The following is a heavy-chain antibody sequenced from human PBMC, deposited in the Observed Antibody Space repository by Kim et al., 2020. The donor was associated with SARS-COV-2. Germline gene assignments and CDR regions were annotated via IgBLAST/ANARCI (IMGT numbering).Heavy chain of an antibody. V-gene: IGHV3-23*01. Sequence: GGSLRLSCAASEVTFNNYAMSWVRQAPGKGLEWVSAVSGSGDSTFYADSVKGRFAISRDNSKNTVSLQMNSLRVEDTAVYYCAKWGDRWLGGIQHWGQGTLVTVSS. J-gene: IGHJ1*01. CDR3: AKWGDRWLGGIQH. D-gene: IGHD6-19*01. CDR1: EVTFNNYA. CDR2: VSGSGDST.